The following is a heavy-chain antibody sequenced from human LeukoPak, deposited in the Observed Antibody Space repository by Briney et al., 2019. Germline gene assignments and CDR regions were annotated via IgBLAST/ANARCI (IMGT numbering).Heavy chain of an antibody. CDR3: ARFFTGYYDSSGYSNLDY. CDR1: GGSISNGGYY. D-gene: IGHD3-22*01. J-gene: IGHJ4*02. V-gene: IGHV4-31*03. Sequence: SETLSLTCTVSGGSISNGGYYWRWIRQHPGKGLEWIGYIYYSGSTYYNPSLKSRVTISVDTSKNQFSLKLSSVTAADTAVYYCARFFTGYYDSSGYSNLDYWGQGTLVTVSS. CDR2: IYYSGST.